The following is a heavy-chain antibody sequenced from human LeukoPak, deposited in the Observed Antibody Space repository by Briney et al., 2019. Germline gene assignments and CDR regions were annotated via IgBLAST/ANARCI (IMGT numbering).Heavy chain of an antibody. J-gene: IGHJ4*02. CDR3: ARNLNTADDY. Sequence: GGSLRLSCTASGFTFSDSSMNWVCQAPGKGLEWLSYISSSSTTIYYADSVKGRFTISRDDAKNSLYLQMNSLRAEDTAVYYCARNLNTADDYWGQGILVTVSS. V-gene: IGHV3-48*01. D-gene: IGHD5-18*01. CDR1: GFTFSDSS. CDR2: ISSSSTTI.